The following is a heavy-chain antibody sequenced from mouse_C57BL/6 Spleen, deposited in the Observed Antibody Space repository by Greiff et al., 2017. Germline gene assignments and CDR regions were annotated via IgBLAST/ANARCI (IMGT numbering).Heavy chain of an antibody. J-gene: IGHJ4*01. CDR2: IHPNSGST. CDR1: GYTFTSYW. V-gene: IGHV1-64*01. CDR3: ARSEVTSAMDY. Sequence: QVQLQQPGAELVKPGASVKLSCKASGYTFTSYWMHWVKQRPGQGLEWIGMIHPNSGSTNYNEKFKSKATLTVDNSSSTSDMQLSSLTSEDSAVYYCARSEVTSAMDYRGQGTSVTVSS. D-gene: IGHD2-2*01.